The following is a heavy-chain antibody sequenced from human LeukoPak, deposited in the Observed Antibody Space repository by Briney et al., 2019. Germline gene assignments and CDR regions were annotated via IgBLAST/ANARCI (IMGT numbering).Heavy chain of an antibody. V-gene: IGHV4-4*09. CDR2: ISTSGST. D-gene: IGHD5-18*01. CDR3: ASPRTSYRYTFDY. Sequence: SETLSLTCAVSVASISNYYWSWIRQAPGKGLEWIGCISTSGSTNYNPSLKSRVSISLDTSNNRFSLNLNFVTAADTAVYFCASPRTSYRYTFDYWGPGALVTVSS. CDR1: VASISNYY. J-gene: IGHJ4*02.